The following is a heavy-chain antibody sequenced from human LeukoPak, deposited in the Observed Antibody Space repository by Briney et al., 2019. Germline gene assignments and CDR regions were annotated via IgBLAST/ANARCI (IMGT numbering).Heavy chain of an antibody. CDR2: MNPNGGNT. CDR1: GYTFTSYD. D-gene: IGHD3-10*01. V-gene: IGHV1-8*01. Sequence: RGASVKVSCKAYGYTFTSYDINWVRQATGQGLEWMGWMNPNGGNTGYAQKFQGRVTMTRNTSISTAYMELSSLRSEDTAVYYCARGQNYYGSGSNNWFDPWGQGTLVTVSS. CDR3: ARGQNYYGSGSNNWFDP. J-gene: IGHJ5*02.